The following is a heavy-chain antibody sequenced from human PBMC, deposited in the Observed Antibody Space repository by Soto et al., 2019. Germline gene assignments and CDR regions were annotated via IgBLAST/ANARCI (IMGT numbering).Heavy chain of an antibody. CDR2: IWYDGSNK. D-gene: IGHD1-7*01. J-gene: IGHJ4*02. Sequence: GGSLRLSCAASGFTFSSYGMHWVRQAPGKGLEWVAVIWYDGSNKYYADSVKGRFTISRDNSKNTLYLQMNSLRAEDTAVYYFARDRGTGTTLHYWGQGTLVTVAS. CDR3: ARDRGTGTTLHY. CDR1: GFTFSSYG. V-gene: IGHV3-33*01.